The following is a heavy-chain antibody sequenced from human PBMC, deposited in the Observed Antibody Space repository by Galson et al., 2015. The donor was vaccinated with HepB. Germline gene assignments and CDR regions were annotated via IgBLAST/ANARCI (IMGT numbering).Heavy chain of an antibody. CDR2: ISGNGNSI. V-gene: IGHV3-21*04. J-gene: IGHJ4*02. Sequence: SLRLSCAASGFTFINYGMNWVRQAPGKGLEWLSSISGNGNSIYYADSVKGRFTISRDSSTNTLYLQLTGLRVDDTATYFCARAASASSWLGGRLNDWGQGTLVSVSS. CDR1: GFTFINYG. CDR3: ARAASASSWLGGRLND. D-gene: IGHD6-13*01.